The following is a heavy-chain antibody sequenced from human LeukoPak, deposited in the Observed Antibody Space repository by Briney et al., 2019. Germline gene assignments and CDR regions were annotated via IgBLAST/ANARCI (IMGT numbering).Heavy chain of an antibody. J-gene: IGHJ4*02. D-gene: IGHD4-17*01. Sequence: GGSLRLSCAASGFTVSSNYMSWVRQAPGKGLEWVSTIYSGGSTYYADSVKGRFTISRDNSKNTLYLQMNSLRAEDTAVYYCAKGGTRARLTTVTTPHSDCWGQGTLVTVSS. V-gene: IGHV3-53*01. CDR1: GFTVSSNY. CDR3: AKGGTRARLTTVTTPHSDC. CDR2: IYSGGST.